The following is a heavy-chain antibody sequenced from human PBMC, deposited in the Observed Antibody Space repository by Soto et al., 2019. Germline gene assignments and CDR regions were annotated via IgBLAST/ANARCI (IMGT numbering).Heavy chain of an antibody. CDR3: ARGGIVVVVAARDAFDI. D-gene: IGHD2-15*01. V-gene: IGHV4-31*03. CDR2: IYYSGST. J-gene: IGHJ3*02. CDR1: GGSISSGGYS. Sequence: QVQLQESGPGLVKPSQTLSLTCTVSGGSISSGGYSWSWIRQHPGKGLEWIGYIYYSGSTYYNPSLKSRVTISVDTSKNQFSLKLSSVTAADTAVYYCARGGIVVVVAARDAFDIWGQGTMVTVSS.